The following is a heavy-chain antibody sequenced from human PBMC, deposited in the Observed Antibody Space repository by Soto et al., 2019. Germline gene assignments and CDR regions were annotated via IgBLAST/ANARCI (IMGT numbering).Heavy chain of an antibody. CDR3: ARDPPRRYNSGQGLDY. D-gene: IGHD5-18*01. CDR2: ISTYYDNT. Sequence: QVQLVQSGAEVKKPGASVKVSCKASGYTFTSYGISWVRQAPGQGLEWMGWISTYYDNTNYAQNLRGRVTMTTDTLTSTAYMELRSLRSDDTAVYYCARDPPRRYNSGQGLDYWGQGTLVTVSS. CDR1: GYTFTSYG. J-gene: IGHJ4*02. V-gene: IGHV1-18*04.